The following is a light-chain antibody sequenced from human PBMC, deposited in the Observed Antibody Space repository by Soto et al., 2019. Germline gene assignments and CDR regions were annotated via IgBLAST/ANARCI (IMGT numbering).Light chain of an antibody. V-gene: IGLV2-14*01. J-gene: IGLJ1*01. Sequence: QSALTQPASVSGSPGQSITISCTGTSSDVGGYNYVSWYQHHPGKAPKLMIYDVSRRPSGVSSRFSGSKSGNTASLTISGLRAEDEADYYCSSYTSSTTYVFGTGTKLTVL. CDR1: SSDVGGYNY. CDR2: DVS. CDR3: SSYTSSTTYV.